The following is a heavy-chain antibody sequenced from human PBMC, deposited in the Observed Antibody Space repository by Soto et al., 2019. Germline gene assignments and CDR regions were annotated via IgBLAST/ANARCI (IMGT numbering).Heavy chain of an antibody. CDR3: ARGPQPRSYYYYGMDV. J-gene: IGHJ6*02. V-gene: IGHV4-38-2*01. Sequence: KASETLSLTCAVSGYSISSGYYWGWIRQPPGKGLEWIGSIYHSGSTYYNPSLKSRVTISVDTSKNQFSLKLSSVTAADTAVYYCARGPQPRSYYYYGMDVWGQGTTVTVSS. CDR1: GYSISSGYY. CDR2: IYHSGST.